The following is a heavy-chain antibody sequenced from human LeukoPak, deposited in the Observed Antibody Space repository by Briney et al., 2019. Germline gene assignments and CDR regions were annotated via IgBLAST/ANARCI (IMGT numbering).Heavy chain of an antibody. D-gene: IGHD6-19*01. CDR3: ARAGIAVAGTRYYYYYMDV. Sequence: ASVKVSCKASGYTFTGYGISWVRQAPGQGLEWMGWISAYNGNTNYAQKFQGRVTMTRDTSISTAYMELSRLRSDDTAVYYCARAGIAVAGTRYYYYYMDVWGKGTTVTVSS. CDR1: GYTFTGYG. V-gene: IGHV1-18*01. J-gene: IGHJ6*03. CDR2: ISAYNGNT.